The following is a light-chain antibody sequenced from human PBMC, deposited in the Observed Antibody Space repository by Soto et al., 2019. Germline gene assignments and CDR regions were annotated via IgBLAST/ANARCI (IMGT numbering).Light chain of an antibody. J-gene: IGKJ2*01. CDR2: DAS. Sequence: DIQMTQSPSTLSASVGDRVTITCRASQSLSSWLAWYQQKPGKAPKVLIYDASSLESGVPSRFSGSGSGTEFTLTISSLQPDDFATYYCQQYNSYSSFTFGQGTKLEIK. CDR3: QQYNSYSSFT. CDR1: QSLSSW. V-gene: IGKV1-5*01.